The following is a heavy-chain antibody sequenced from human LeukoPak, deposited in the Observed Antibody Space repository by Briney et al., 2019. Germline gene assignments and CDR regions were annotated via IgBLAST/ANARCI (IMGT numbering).Heavy chain of an antibody. V-gene: IGHV3-48*02. CDR3: TRDGLHTAHFDY. Sequence: GGSLRFSCAASGFTFSTYTMNWVRQAPGKGLEWVSTVSDSRDVHYSDSVKGRFTISRDNARNSLYLQMNSLRDEDTAVYYCTRDGLHTAHFDYWGQGTLVTVSS. CDR2: VSDSRDV. J-gene: IGHJ4*02. D-gene: IGHD5-18*01. CDR1: GFTFSTYT.